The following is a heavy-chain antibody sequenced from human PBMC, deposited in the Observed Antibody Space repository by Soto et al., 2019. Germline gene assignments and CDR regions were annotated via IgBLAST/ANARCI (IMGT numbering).Heavy chain of an antibody. Sequence: EVQLLESGGGLVQPGGSLRLSCAASGFTFSSNVMSWVRQAPGKGLEWVSAINDGGDKTYYADSVKGRFSISRDNSKNTLYRQMNSLRAEDTAIYYCAKGAYYDFWSGYSAFDCWCQGTLVTVSS. CDR1: GFTFSSNV. V-gene: IGHV3-23*01. CDR2: INDGGDKT. J-gene: IGHJ4*02. CDR3: AKGAYYDFWSGYSAFDC. D-gene: IGHD3-3*01.